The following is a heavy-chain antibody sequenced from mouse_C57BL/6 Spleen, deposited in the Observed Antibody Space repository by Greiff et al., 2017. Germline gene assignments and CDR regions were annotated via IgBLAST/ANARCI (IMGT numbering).Heavy chain of an antibody. CDR1: GFTFSSHA. CDR2: ISSGGDYI. V-gene: IGHV5-9-1*02. D-gene: IGHD4-1*01. Sequence: EVQVVESGEGFVKPGGSLKLSCAASGFTFSSHAMSWVRQTPEKRLEWVAYISSGGDYIYYADTVKGRFTISRDNARNTLYLQMSRLKSEDTAMYYCTRDQGTGYFDYWGQGTTLTVAS. J-gene: IGHJ2*01. CDR3: TRDQGTGYFDY.